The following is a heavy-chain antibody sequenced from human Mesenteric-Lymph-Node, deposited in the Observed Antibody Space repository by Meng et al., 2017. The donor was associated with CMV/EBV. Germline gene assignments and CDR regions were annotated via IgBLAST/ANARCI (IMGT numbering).Heavy chain of an antibody. CDR2: MNPNSGNT. CDR3: ARAGGWGGYESY. V-gene: IGHV1-8*03. D-gene: IGHD5-12*01. J-gene: IGHJ4*02. CDR1: GYTFTSYY. Sequence: ASAQVSCKASGYTFTSYYTNRVRQATGQGLEWMGWMNPNSGNTGYAQKFQGRVTITRNTSISTAYMELSSLRSEDTAVYYCARAGGWGGYESYWGQGTRVTVSS.